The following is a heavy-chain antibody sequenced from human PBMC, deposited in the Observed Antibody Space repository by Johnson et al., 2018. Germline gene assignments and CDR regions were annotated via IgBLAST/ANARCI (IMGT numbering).Heavy chain of an antibody. J-gene: IGHJ3*02. V-gene: IGHV3-48*01. Sequence: VQLVESGGGLVQPGGSLRLSCAASGFTLRRYGMNWVRQAPGKWLEWVSHITGSSPTIYYADSVKGRFTASRDNAKNSLYLQMSSLRAEDTAVYYCVRDGYATGRNDSFDTWGQGTMVTVSS. CDR3: VRDGYATGRNDSFDT. D-gene: IGHD2-2*01. CDR2: ITGSSPTI. CDR1: GFTLRRYG.